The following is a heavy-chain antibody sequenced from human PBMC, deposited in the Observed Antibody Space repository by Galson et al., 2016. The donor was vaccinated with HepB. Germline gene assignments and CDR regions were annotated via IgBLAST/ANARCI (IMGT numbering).Heavy chain of an antibody. V-gene: IGHV3-48*01. D-gene: IGHD5-18*01. CDR2: ITARGTK. J-gene: IGHJ4*02. CDR1: EVTVRSYS. CDR3: ANDGGKSNGFPFDS. Sequence: SLRLSCAASEVTVRSYSMSWVRQAPGKRLEWISYITARGTKYYQDSVKGRFPISRANAKDSLYLQMNSMRAEDTAVFLCANDGGKSNGFPFDSWGQGTLVTVSS.